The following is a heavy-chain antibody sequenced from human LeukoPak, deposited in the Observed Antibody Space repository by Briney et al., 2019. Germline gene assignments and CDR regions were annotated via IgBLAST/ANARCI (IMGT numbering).Heavy chain of an antibody. Sequence: GGSLRLSCAASGFTFSSYGMHWVRQAPGKGLEWVTVIWYDGSNKYYADSVKGRFTISRDNSKNTLYLQMNSLRAEDTAVYYCARTALLCGSCYSESTDFDYWGQGTLVTVSS. D-gene: IGHD2-15*01. CDR3: ARTALLCGSCYSESTDFDY. J-gene: IGHJ4*02. CDR1: GFTFSSYG. V-gene: IGHV3-33*01. CDR2: IWYDGSNK.